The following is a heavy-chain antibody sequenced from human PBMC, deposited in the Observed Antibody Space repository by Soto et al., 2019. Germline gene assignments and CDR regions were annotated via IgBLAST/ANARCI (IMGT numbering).Heavy chain of an antibody. J-gene: IGHJ6*02. V-gene: IGHV3-48*03. D-gene: IGHD3-3*01. CDR1: GFTVSDYE. Sequence: LRLSCAASGFTVSDYEMNWGRQAPGKGLEWVSYISSSGNTIYYGDSVKGRFTISRDNAQNSLSLQMNSLRVEDTAVYYCARGRPSADFWSGYSYGMDVWGQGTTVTVSS. CDR3: ARGRPSADFWSGYSYGMDV. CDR2: ISSSGNTI.